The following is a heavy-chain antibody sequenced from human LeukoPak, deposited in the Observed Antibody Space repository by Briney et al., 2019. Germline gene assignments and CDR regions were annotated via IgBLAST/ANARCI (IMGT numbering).Heavy chain of an antibody. V-gene: IGHV3-7*01. CDR3: ARSRVGWFGDY. Sequence: GGPLRFSCAAPGLTVSSNNMSWFRKAPGKGLKWVANIKKDGSEKYYVDSVKGRFTISRDNAKNSLYLQMNSLRAEDTAVYYCARSRVGWFGDYWGQGTLVTVSS. CDR2: IKKDGSEK. D-gene: IGHD3-10*01. J-gene: IGHJ4*02. CDR1: GLTVSSNN.